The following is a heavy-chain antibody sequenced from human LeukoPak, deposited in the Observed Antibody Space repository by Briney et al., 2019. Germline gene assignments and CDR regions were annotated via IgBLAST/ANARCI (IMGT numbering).Heavy chain of an antibody. V-gene: IGHV3-53*01. CDR2: MYTGGTT. CDR3: AKDEATSGGGLAS. Sequence: PGGSLRLSCAASGFTVSGTHMSWVRQAPGKGLEWVAAMYTGGTTYYADSVTGRFTISRDNSKHTLYLHMNSLRAEDTAVYYCAKDEATSGGGLASWGQGTLVSVSS. CDR1: GFTVSGTH. J-gene: IGHJ4*02. D-gene: IGHD3-16*01.